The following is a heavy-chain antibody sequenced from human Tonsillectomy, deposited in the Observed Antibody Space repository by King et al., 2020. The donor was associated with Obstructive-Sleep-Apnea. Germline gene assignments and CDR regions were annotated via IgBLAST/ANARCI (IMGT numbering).Heavy chain of an antibody. CDR1: EFTVGTNS. CDR2: IYRGGTT. Sequence: VQLVESGGALVQPGGSLRLSCVASEFTVGTNSVAWVRQAPGKGLEWVSIIYRGGTTYYADSLKGRFTVSRDSSKNTVYLQMNSLRVEDTAVYYCARERGGEEGATTKYYFDYWGQGTLVTVSS. J-gene: IGHJ4*02. D-gene: IGHD1-26*01. CDR3: ARERGGEEGATTKYYFDY. V-gene: IGHV3-66*01.